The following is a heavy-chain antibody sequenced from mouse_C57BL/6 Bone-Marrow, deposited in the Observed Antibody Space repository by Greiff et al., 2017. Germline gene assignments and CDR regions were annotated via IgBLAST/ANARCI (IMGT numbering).Heavy chain of an antibody. CDR1: GYTFTSYW. V-gene: IGHV1-72*01. CDR2: IDPNSGGT. D-gene: IGHD2-10*01. CDR3: AKDGSYSPYYFDY. Sequence: QVHVKQPGAELVKPGASVKLSCKASGYTFTSYWMHWVKQRPGRGLEWIGRIDPNSGGTKYNEKFKSKATLPVDKPSSTAYMQLSSLTSADSAVYYCAKDGSYSPYYFDYWGQGTTLTVSS. J-gene: IGHJ2*01.